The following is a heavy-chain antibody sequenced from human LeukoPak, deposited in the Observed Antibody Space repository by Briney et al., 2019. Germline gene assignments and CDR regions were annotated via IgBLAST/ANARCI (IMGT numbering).Heavy chain of an antibody. D-gene: IGHD3-10*01. CDR2: IIPIFGTA. V-gene: IGHV1-69*13. Sequence: SVKVSCKASGGTFSSYAISWVRQAPGQGLEWMGGIIPIFGTANYAQKFQGRVTITADESTSTAYMELSSLRSEDMAVYYCARDFGGSGGYYYYYYMDVWGKGTTVTVSS. CDR1: GGTFSSYA. CDR3: ARDFGGSGGYYYYYYMDV. J-gene: IGHJ6*03.